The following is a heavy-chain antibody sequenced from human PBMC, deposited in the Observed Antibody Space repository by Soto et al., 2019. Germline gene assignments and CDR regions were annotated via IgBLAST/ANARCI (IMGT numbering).Heavy chain of an antibody. CDR1: GGTFSSYA. Sequence: SVKVSCKASGGTFSSYAISWVRQAPGQGLEWMGGIIPIFGTANYAQKFQGRVTITADEPTSTAYMGLSSLRSEDTAVYYCARDIDGYKTNPGYYYGMDVWGQGTTVTVSS. CDR3: ARDIDGYKTNPGYYYGMDV. J-gene: IGHJ6*02. CDR2: IIPIFGTA. V-gene: IGHV1-69*13. D-gene: IGHD5-12*01.